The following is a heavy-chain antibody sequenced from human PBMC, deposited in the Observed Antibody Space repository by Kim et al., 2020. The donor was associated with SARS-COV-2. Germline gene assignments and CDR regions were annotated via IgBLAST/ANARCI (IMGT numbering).Heavy chain of an antibody. V-gene: IGHV3-73*01. Sequence: GVSLRLSCAASGFTFSGSTMHWVRQASGKGLEWVGRIRSKANSYATAYAASVKNRFTISRDDSKNTAHLQMNSLKTEDTAVYYCTRVNPIAGGWYDALDIWGQGTMVTVSS. D-gene: IGHD6-19*01. J-gene: IGHJ3*02. CDR2: IRSKANSYAT. CDR1: GFTFSGST. CDR3: TRVNPIAGGWYDALDI.